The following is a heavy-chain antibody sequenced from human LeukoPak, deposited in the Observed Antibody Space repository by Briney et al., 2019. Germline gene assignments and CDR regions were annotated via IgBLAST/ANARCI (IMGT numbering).Heavy chain of an antibody. CDR3: ATSPGTTGTT. Sequence: SETLSLTCTVSGGSISSYCWTWIRQPPGKGLEWIGYIYYSGTTNYNPSLTSRVTMLVNTSKNQFSLNLSSVTAADTAVYYCATSPGTTGTTWGQGTLVTVSS. V-gene: IGHV4-59*08. D-gene: IGHD1-1*01. CDR1: GGSISSYC. CDR2: IYYSGTT. J-gene: IGHJ4*02.